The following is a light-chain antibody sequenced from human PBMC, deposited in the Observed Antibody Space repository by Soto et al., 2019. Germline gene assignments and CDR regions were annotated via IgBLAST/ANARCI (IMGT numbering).Light chain of an antibody. CDR3: QQRSSWPPSLT. J-gene: IGKJ4*01. V-gene: IGKV3-11*01. Sequence: EIVLTQSPATLSLSPGERATLSCRASQSVSNYLAWYQQRPGQAPRLLIYDASNRATGIPARFSGSGSGTDFTLTISSPEPEDFAVYYCQQRSSWPPSLTFGGGTKVEIK. CDR1: QSVSNY. CDR2: DAS.